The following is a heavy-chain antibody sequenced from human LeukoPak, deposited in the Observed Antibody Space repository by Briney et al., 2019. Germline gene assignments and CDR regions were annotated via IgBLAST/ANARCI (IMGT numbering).Heavy chain of an antibody. CDR2: IYHSGST. V-gene: IGHV4-59*01. D-gene: IGHD3-22*01. J-gene: IGHJ4*02. CDR1: GGSISSYY. Sequence: KPSETLSLTCTVSGGSISSYYWSLIRQPPGKGLEWIGFIYHSGSTNYNPSLKSRVTISVDTSKNEFSLKLSSVTTADTAVYYCARSGVSSDYYYLNYWGQGTLVTVSS. CDR3: ARSGVSSDYYYLNY.